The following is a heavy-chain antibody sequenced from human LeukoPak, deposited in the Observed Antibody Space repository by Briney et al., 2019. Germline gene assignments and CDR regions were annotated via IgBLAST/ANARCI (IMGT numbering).Heavy chain of an antibody. CDR2: IYYSGNT. CDR3: ARAHFIASYYYGVDV. D-gene: IGHD3-3*02. V-gene: IGHV4-39*07. Sequence: SETLSLTCTVSGGSVTSGSSYWGWFRQPPGKGLEWIGNIYYSGNTYYSPSLTSRVTISVDTSKNQFSLKLSPVSAADTAVYYCARAHFIASYYYGVDVWGQGTTVSVSS. J-gene: IGHJ6*02. CDR1: GGSVTSGSSY.